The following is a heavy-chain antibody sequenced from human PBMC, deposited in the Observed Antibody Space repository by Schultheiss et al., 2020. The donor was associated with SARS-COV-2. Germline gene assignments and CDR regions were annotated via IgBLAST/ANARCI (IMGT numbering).Heavy chain of an antibody. CDR1: GYTFNSNY. Sequence: ASVKVSCKASGYTFNSNYIHWVRQAPGQGFEWMGWISGYNGYTNYAQMLQGRVTMTTDTSTSTAYMELRSLRSDDTAVYYCARVLFPTSGTIRDPYYSYYYGMDVWGQGTTVTVSS. CDR2: ISGYNGYT. CDR3: ARVLFPTSGTIRDPYYSYYYGMDV. J-gene: IGHJ6*02. D-gene: IGHD1-26*01. V-gene: IGHV1-18*04.